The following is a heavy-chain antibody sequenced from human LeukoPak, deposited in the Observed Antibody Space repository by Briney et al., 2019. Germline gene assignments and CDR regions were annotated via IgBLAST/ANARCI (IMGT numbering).Heavy chain of an antibody. D-gene: IGHD3-9*01. V-gene: IGHV1-46*01. CDR2: INPSGGST. J-gene: IGHJ4*02. CDR1: GYTFTSYY. Sequence: ASVKVSCKASGYTFTSYYMHRVRQAPGQGLEWMGIINPSGGSTSYAQKFQGRVTMTRDTSTSTVYMELSSLRSEDTAVYYCARGSADYDILTDYYFDYWGQGTLVTVSS. CDR3: ARGSADYDILTDYYFDY.